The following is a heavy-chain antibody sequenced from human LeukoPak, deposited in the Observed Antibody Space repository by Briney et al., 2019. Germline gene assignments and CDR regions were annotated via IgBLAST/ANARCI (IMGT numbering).Heavy chain of an antibody. CDR2: INPNSGGT. CDR3: ARARKDYYDSSGYYFDY. D-gene: IGHD3-22*01. J-gene: IGHJ4*02. V-gene: IGHV1-2*02. CDR1: GYTFTGYY. Sequence: SVKVSCKASGYTFTGYYMHWARQAPGQGLEWMGWINPNSGGTNYAQKFQGRVTMTRDTSISTAYMELSRLRSDNTAAYYCARARKDYYDSSGYYFDYWGQGTLVTVSS.